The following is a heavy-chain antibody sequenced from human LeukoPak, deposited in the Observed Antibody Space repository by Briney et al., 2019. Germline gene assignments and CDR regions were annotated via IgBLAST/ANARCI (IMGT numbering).Heavy chain of an antibody. V-gene: IGHV4-38-2*02. D-gene: IGHD3-3*01. J-gene: IGHJ4*02. Sequence: LETLSLTCTVSGYSISNGYYWGWIRQPPGKGLEWVGSIYHRGSTYYNPSLRSRVTISLDRSKKKFSLKLTSVTAADTAVYFCARGAEYYAIWRGYAGYSDYWGQGISVTVSS. CDR1: GYSISNGYY. CDR3: ARGAEYYAIWRGYAGYSDY. CDR2: IYHRGST.